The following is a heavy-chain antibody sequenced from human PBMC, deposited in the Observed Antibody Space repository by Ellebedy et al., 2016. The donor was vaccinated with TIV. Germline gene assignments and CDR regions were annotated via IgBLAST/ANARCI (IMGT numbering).Heavy chain of an antibody. CDR1: GFTFGNHN. CDR3: ARNRSDAFDI. J-gene: IGHJ3*02. CDR2: ISSSHSHI. V-gene: IGHV3-48*01. Sequence: GGSLKISCAASGFTFGNHNMNWVRQAPGKGLEWIAYISSSHSHIYYANSVKGRFTISRDNAENSLHLQMNSLRAEDTAVYFCARNRSDAFDIWGQGTLVTVSS.